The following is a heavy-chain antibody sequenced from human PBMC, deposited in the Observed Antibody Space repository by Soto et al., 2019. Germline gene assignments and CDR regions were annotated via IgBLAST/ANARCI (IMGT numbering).Heavy chain of an antibody. CDR2: ISFDGRNT. CDR1: GFTFNSYG. CDR3: ARAGPYYYDSSGYFDY. Sequence: GGSLRLSCAASGFTFNSYGMHWVRQAPGKGLEWVVVISFDGRNTYYADSVKGRFTISRDNSKNTLYLQMTSLRAEDTAVYYCARAGPYYYDSSGYFDYWGQGILVIVSS. J-gene: IGHJ4*02. V-gene: IGHV3-30*03. D-gene: IGHD3-22*01.